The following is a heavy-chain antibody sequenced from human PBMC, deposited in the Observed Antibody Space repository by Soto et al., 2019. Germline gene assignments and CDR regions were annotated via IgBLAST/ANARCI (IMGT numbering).Heavy chain of an antibody. CDR2: ISWNSGSI. J-gene: IGHJ4*02. D-gene: IGHD3-9*01. V-gene: IGHV3-9*01. CDR1: GFTFDDYA. Sequence: EVQLVESGGGLVQPGRSLRLSCAASGFTFDDYAMHWVRQAPGEGLEWVSGISWNSGSIGYADSVKGRFTISRDNAKNSLYLQMNSLRAEDTALYYCAKGNDWGLGGDFDYWGQGTLVTVSS. CDR3: AKGNDWGLGGDFDY.